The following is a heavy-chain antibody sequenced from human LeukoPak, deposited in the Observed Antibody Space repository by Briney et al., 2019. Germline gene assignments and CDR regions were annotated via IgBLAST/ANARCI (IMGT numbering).Heavy chain of an antibody. Sequence: GGSLRLSCAASGFTFSSYGMHWVRQAPGKGREWVAVIWYDGSNKYYADSVKGRFTISRDNSKNTLYLQMNSLRAEDTAVYYCAREYTALDYWGQGTLVTVSS. CDR1: GFTFSSYG. J-gene: IGHJ4*02. D-gene: IGHD5-18*01. CDR3: AREYTALDY. V-gene: IGHV3-33*01. CDR2: IWYDGSNK.